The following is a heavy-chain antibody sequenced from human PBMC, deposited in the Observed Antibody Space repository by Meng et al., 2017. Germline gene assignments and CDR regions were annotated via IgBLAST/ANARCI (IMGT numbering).Heavy chain of an antibody. V-gene: IGHV3-69-1*01. CDR1: GFTFSDYY. CDR3: ARAGPLEYQAYCGGDCYSIHFDY. CDR2: ISSSSTI. J-gene: IGHJ4*02. D-gene: IGHD2-21*02. Sequence: GESLKISCAASGFTFSDYYMNWVRQAPGKGLEWVSSISSSSTIYYADSVKGRFTISRDNAKNSLYLQMNSLRSEDTALYYCARAGPLEYQAYCGGDCYSIHFDYWGQGTLVTVSS.